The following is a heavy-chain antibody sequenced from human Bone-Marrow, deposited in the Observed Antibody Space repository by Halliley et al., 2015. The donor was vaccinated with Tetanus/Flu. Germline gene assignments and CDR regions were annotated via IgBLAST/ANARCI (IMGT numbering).Heavy chain of an antibody. D-gene: IGHD3-16*01. J-gene: IGHJ6*01. CDR1: GGSIDSAHW. Sequence: TLSLTCAVSGGSIDSAHWWSWVRQSPRKGLEWIGEIYFSGSTNYNPSLKSRVTISLDKSKNQFSLNLSSVTAADTALYYCARVGDSGFGAHSYGLDVWGQGTMVTV. V-gene: IGHV4-4*02. CDR3: ARVGDSGFGAHSYGLDV. CDR2: IYFSGST.